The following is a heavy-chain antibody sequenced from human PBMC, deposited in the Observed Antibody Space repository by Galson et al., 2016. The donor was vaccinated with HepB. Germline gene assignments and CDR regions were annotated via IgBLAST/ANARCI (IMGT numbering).Heavy chain of an antibody. D-gene: IGHD4-17*01. CDR2: INPNGGST. CDR1: GYTFISYY. CDR3: ARGDDYGDHGY. V-gene: IGHV1-46*01. J-gene: IGHJ4*02. Sequence: SVKVSCKASGYTFISYYIHWVRQAPGQGLEWMGIINPNGGSTNYAQNFQGRVTMTRDTSTSTVYMELSSLRSDDTAVYYCARGDDYGDHGYWGQGILVTVSS.